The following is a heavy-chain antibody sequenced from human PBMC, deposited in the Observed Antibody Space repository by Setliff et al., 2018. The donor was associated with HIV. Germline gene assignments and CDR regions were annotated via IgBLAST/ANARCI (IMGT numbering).Heavy chain of an antibody. J-gene: IGHJ4*02. CDR2: INPDSRGT. CDR1: GYAFTDYS. D-gene: IGHD6-13*01. CDR3: ARGVKGIATTGKYYFDY. Sequence: ASVKVSCKTSGYAFTDYSIHWVRQASGQGLEWVGRINPDSRGTNYAQTFQGRVTTTRDTSVSTAYMELSRLKSDDTAVFYCARGVKGIATTGKYYFDYWGQGTLVTVSS. V-gene: IGHV1-2*06.